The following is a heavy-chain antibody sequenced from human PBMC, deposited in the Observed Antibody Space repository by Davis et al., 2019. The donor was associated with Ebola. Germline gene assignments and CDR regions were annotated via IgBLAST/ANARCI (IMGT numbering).Heavy chain of an antibody. CDR3: ARVQWGGIDY. CDR2: IYYSGST. V-gene: IGHV4-34*01. Sequence: SETLSLTCAVYGESFSGSYWGWIRQPPGKGLEWIGYIYYSGSTNYNPSLKSRVTISVDTSKNQFSLKLSSVTAADTAVYYCARVQWGGIDYWGQGTLVTVSS. CDR1: GESFSGSY. J-gene: IGHJ4*02. D-gene: IGHD3-16*01.